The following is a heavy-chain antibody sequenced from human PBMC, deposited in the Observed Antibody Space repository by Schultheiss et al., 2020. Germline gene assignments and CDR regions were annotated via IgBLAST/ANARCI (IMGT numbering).Heavy chain of an antibody. CDR1: GFTLTGHA. V-gene: IGHV3-30-3*01. Sequence: GESLKISCAASGFTLTGHAMNWVRQAPGKGLEWVAVISYDGSNKYYADSVKGRFTISRDNSKNTLYLQMNSLRAEDTAVYYCATLVATPDYWGQGTLVTVSS. D-gene: IGHD5-12*01. CDR2: ISYDGSNK. J-gene: IGHJ4*02. CDR3: ATLVATPDY.